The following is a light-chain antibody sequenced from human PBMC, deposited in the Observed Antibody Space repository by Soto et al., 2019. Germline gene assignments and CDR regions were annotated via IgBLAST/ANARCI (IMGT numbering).Light chain of an antibody. CDR3: QQFASYPLT. CDR1: QTISSW. J-gene: IGKJ4*01. CDR2: EAS. V-gene: IGKV1-5*03. Sequence: DIQMTQSPSTLSGSVGDRVTMSFRASQTISSWLAWYQQKPGKAPKLLIYEASSLQSGVPSRFSGSGSGTEFTLTISRLEPEDFAVYYCQQFASYPLTFGGGTKVDI.